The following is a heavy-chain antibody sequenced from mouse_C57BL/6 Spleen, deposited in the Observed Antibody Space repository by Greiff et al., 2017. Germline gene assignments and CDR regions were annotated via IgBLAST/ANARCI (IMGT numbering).Heavy chain of an antibody. CDR3: TRRSDYYGSSYWYFDV. CDR2: IYPGNSDT. CDR1: GYTFTSYW. J-gene: IGHJ1*03. Sequence: VQLQQSGTVLARPGASVKMSCKTSGYTFTSYWMHWVKQRPGQGLEWIGAIYPGNSDTSYNQKFKGKAKLTAVTSASTAYMELSSLTNEDSAVYYCTRRSDYYGSSYWYFDVWGTGTTVTVSS. D-gene: IGHD1-1*01. V-gene: IGHV1-5*01.